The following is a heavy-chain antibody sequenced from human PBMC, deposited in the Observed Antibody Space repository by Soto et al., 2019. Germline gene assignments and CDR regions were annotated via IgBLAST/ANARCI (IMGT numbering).Heavy chain of an antibody. D-gene: IGHD2-21*02. V-gene: IGHV3-30*18. CDR1: GFSLSDFG. CDR2: ISHDGSNQ. J-gene: IGHJ6*02. CDR3: AKETRSRAVTATRVNGMDV. Sequence: GGSLRLSCGPSGFSLSDFGMHWVRQAPGKGLEWVAAISHDGSNQYYGDSVKGRFSISRDHSNNRLYLQMNNLKVEDSAIYFCAKETRSRAVTATRVNGMDVWGQGTTVTVSS.